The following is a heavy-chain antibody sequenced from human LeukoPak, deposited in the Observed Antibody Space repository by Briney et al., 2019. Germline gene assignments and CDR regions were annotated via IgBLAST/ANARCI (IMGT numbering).Heavy chain of an antibody. V-gene: IGHV4-59*12. CDR1: GGSISSYY. Sequence: SETLSLTCTVSGGSISSYYWSWIRQPPGKGVEWIGYIYYSGSTNYNPSLKSRVTISVDTSKNQFSLRLTSVTAADTAVYYCARVRVVFYFDSWGQGTLVTVSS. CDR2: IYYSGST. D-gene: IGHD2-15*01. J-gene: IGHJ4*02. CDR3: ARVRVVFYFDS.